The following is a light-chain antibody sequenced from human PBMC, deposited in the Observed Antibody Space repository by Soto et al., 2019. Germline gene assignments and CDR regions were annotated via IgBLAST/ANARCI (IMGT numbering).Light chain of an antibody. CDR2: DVS. V-gene: IGLV2-14*01. J-gene: IGLJ1*01. CDR1: SSDVGGYNY. CDR3: SSYTSSSTLV. Sequence: QSALTQPASVSGSPGQSSTISCTGTSSDVGGYNYVSWYQQYPGKGPKLLIHDVSNRPSGVSNRFSGSKSGNTASLTISGLQAEDEADYYCSSYTSSSTLVFGPGTKVTVL.